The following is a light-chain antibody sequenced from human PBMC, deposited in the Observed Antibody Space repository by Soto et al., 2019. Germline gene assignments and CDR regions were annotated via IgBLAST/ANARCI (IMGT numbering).Light chain of an antibody. V-gene: IGKV3-11*01. CDR2: DVS. CDR3: QQRTT. CDR1: QSVNNF. Sequence: EIVLTQSPATLSLSPGERATLSCRASQSVNNFVAWFQQKPGQAPRLLIYDVSNRATGIPARFSGSGSGADFTLTIGSLEPEDFALYFCQQRTTFGGGPGVEIK. J-gene: IGKJ4*01.